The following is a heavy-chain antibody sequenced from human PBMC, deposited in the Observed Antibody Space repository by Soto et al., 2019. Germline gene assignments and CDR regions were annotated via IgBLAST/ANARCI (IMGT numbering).Heavy chain of an antibody. J-gene: IGHJ2*01. V-gene: IGHV3-30*18. CDR2: ISYDGSNK. CDR1: GFTFSSYG. Sequence: QVQLVESGGGVVQPGRSLRLSCAASGFTFSSYGMHWVRQAPGKGLEWVAVISYDGSNKYYADSVKGRFTIPRDNSKNTLYLQMNSLRAEDTAVYYCAKVRVGEWYFDLWGRGTLVTVSS. D-gene: IGHD3-16*01. CDR3: AKVRVGEWYFDL.